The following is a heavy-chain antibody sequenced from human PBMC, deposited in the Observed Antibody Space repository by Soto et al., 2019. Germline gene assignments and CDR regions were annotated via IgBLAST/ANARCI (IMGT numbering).Heavy chain of an antibody. CDR2: ISGSSNTI. Sequence: EVRLVESGGGLVQPGGSLRLSCAASGFSFSSYNMNWVRQAPGKGLEWVSYISGSSNTIYYADSVKGRFTISRDNAKNPLCLQLTGRRDEDTAVYFCARVRVVQGYAMDVWGQGTTVTVSS. CDR3: ARVRVVQGYAMDV. CDR1: GFSFSSYN. V-gene: IGHV3-48*02. J-gene: IGHJ6*02. D-gene: IGHD2-15*01.